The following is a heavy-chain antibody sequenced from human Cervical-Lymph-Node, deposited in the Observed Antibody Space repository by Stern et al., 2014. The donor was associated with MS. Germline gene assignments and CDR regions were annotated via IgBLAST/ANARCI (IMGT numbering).Heavy chain of an antibody. CDR3: ARALDPLSGSYFPAFDD. CDR2: RLYSGNT. CDR1: GGSVNSGGYC. V-gene: IGHV4-61*08. J-gene: IGHJ4*02. Sequence: QVQLQESGQGLVKPSETLSLTCTVSGGSVNSGGYCWSWIRQSPGKGLEWLGARLYSGNTNYNPSLEGRVTISIDSSNNQFSLKLDSVTAADTAVYYCARALDPLSGSYFPAFDDWGQGTLVIVSS. D-gene: IGHD1-26*01.